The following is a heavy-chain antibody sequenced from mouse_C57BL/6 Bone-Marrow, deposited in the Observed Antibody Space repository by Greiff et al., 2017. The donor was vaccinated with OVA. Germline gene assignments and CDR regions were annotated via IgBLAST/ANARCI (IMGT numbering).Heavy chain of an antibody. CDR2: IDPSDSYT. D-gene: IGHD2-3*01. Sequence: QVQLQQPGAELVMPGASVKLSCKASGYTFTSYWMHWVKQRPGQGLEWIGEIDPSDSYTNYNQKFKGKSTLTVDKSSSTAYMQLSSLTSEDSAVYYCARIYDGYFWFAYWGQGTLVTVSA. CDR1: GYTFTSYW. V-gene: IGHV1-69*01. J-gene: IGHJ3*01. CDR3: ARIYDGYFWFAY.